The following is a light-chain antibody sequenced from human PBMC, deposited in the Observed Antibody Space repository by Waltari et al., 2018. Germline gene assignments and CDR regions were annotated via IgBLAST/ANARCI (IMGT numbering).Light chain of an antibody. CDR2: WAS. CDR1: QSVLYSSNNKNY. J-gene: IGKJ3*01. CDR3: QQYYSAPPT. V-gene: IGKV4-1*01. Sequence: DIVMTQSPDSLAVSLGERATINCKSSQSVLYSSNNKNYLAWYQQKPGQPPKLLIYWASTRESGVPDRFSGSGSGTDFTLTISSLQAEDVAVYYCQQYYSAPPTFGPETTVDVK.